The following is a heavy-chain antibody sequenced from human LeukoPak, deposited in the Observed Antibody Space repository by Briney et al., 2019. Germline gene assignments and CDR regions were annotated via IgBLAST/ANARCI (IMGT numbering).Heavy chain of an antibody. CDR2: ISYDGSNK. Sequence: GGSLRLSCAASGFTFSSYGMHWVRQAPGKGLEWVAVISYDGSNKYYADSVKGRFTISRDNSKNTLYLQMNSLRAEDTAVYYCAKWPSGSHEYFQHWGQGTLVTDSS. CDR1: GFTFSSYG. J-gene: IGHJ1*01. V-gene: IGHV3-30*18. D-gene: IGHD1-26*01. CDR3: AKWPSGSHEYFQH.